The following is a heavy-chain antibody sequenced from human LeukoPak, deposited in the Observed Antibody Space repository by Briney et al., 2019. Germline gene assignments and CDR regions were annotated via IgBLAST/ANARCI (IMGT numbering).Heavy chain of an antibody. CDR2: ISAYNGNT. Sequence: GASVKVSCKASGYTFTSYGISWVRQAPGQGLEWMGWISAYNGNTNYAQKLQGRVTMTTDTSTSTAYMELRSLRSDDTAVYYCARATYSGRAWSIFDYWGQGTLVTVSS. D-gene: IGHD5-12*01. V-gene: IGHV1-18*01. J-gene: IGHJ4*02. CDR1: GYTFTSYG. CDR3: ARATYSGRAWSIFDY.